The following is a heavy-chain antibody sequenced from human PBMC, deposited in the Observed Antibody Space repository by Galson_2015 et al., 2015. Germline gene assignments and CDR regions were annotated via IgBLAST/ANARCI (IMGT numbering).Heavy chain of an antibody. V-gene: IGHV3-33*08. CDR2: IWYDGSNK. Sequence: SLRLSCAASGFTFSSYGMNWVRQAPGKGLEWVAVIWYDGSNKYYADSVKGRFTISRDNSKNTLYLQMNSLSAEDTAVYYCARAKTITMVRGANYYYYGMDVWGQGTTVTVSS. CDR1: GFTFSSYG. D-gene: IGHD3-10*01. J-gene: IGHJ6*02. CDR3: ARAKTITMVRGANYYYYGMDV.